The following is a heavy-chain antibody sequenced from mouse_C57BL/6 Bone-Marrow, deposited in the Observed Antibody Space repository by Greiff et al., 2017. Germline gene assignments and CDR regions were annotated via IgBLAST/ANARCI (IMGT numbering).Heavy chain of an antibody. D-gene: IGHD2-5*01. CDR3: ARSDYSNYGWYFDV. CDR1: GYTFTDYN. J-gene: IGHJ1*03. CDR2: INPNNGGT. Sequence: EVKLQESGPELVKPGASVKIPCKASGYTFTDYNMDWVKQSHGKSLEWIGDINPNNGGTIYNQKFKGKATLTVDKSSNTAYMELRSLTSEDTAVYYCARSDYSNYGWYFDVWGTGTTVTVS. V-gene: IGHV1-18*01.